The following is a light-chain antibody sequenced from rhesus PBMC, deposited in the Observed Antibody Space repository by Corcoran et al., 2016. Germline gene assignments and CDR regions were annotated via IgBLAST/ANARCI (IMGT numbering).Light chain of an antibody. CDR1: QGIRNY. V-gene: IGKV1S3*01. J-gene: IGKJ2*01. Sequence: DIQMTQSPSSLSASAGDTATITCRASQGIRNYIAWYQQKPGKAPKALIYHGSTLESGVPSRVSGSGSGTEFTLTISSLQADEFATYYWRQHETHPPYNCSPGAKVEIK. CDR3: RQHETHPPYN. CDR2: HGS.